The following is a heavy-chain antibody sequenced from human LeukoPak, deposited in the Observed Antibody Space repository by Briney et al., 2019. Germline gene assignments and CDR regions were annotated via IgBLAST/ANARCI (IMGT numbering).Heavy chain of an antibody. CDR2: MYYSGST. J-gene: IGHJ4*02. D-gene: IGHD5-12*01. CDR1: GDSISTYY. V-gene: IGHV4-59*01. CDR3: ARGVAGYGPYDY. Sequence: SETLSLTCTVSGDSISTYYWSWIRQPPGKELGWIGYMYYSGSTNYNPSLKSRVTISLDTPKNQFSLRLNSVTAADTAVYYCARGVAGYGPYDYWGQGTLVTVSS.